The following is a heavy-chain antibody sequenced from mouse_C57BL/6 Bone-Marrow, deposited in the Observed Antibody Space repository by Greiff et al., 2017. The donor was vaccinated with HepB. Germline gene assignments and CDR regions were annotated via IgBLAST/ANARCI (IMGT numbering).Heavy chain of an antibody. V-gene: IGHV1-82*01. Sequence: QVQLQQSGPELVKPGASVKISCKASGYAFSSSWMNWVKQRPGKGLERIGRIYPGDGDTNYNGKFKGKATLTADKSSSTAYMQLSSLTSEDSAVYFCAREGAMDYWGQGTSVTVSS. CDR1: GYAFSSSW. CDR3: AREGAMDY. CDR2: IYPGDGDT. J-gene: IGHJ4*01.